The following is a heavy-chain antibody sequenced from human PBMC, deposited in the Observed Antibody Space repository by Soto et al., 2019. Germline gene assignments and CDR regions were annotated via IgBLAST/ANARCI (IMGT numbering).Heavy chain of an antibody. Sequence: ASVKVSCKASGYTFTSYAMHWVRQAPGQRLEWMGWINAGNGNTKYSQKFQGRVTITRDTSASTAYMELSSLRSEDTAVYYCARVKYDFWSGYSFAFWAQGSLVTVSS. CDR2: INAGNGNT. CDR1: GYTFTSYA. CDR3: ARVKYDFWSGYSFAF. V-gene: IGHV1-3*01. D-gene: IGHD3-3*01. J-gene: IGHJ4*02.